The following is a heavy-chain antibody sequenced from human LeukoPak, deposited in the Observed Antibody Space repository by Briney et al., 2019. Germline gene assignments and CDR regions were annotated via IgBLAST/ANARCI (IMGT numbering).Heavy chain of an antibody. V-gene: IGHV1-69*04. D-gene: IGHD2-2*01. CDR1: GGTFSSYA. CDR3: ARDLKDIVVVPAALDY. Sequence: EASVKVSCKGSGGTFSSYAISWVRQAPGQGLEWMGRIIPIFGIANYAQKFQGRVTITADKSTSTAYMELSSLRSEDTAVYYCARDLKDIVVVPAALDYWGQGTLVTVSS. CDR2: IIPIFGIA. J-gene: IGHJ4*02.